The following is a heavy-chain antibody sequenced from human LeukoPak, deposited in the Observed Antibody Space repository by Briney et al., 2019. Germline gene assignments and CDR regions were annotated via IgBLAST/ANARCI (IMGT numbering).Heavy chain of an antibody. V-gene: IGHV3-30*03. Sequence: GGSLRLSCAASGFTFSSYGMHWVRQAPGKGLEWVAVISYDGSNKYYADSVKGRFTISRDNSKNTLCLQMNSLRAEDTAVYYCAGTYDFWSGYDYWGQGTLVTVSS. CDR3: AGTYDFWSGYDY. J-gene: IGHJ4*02. D-gene: IGHD3-3*01. CDR1: GFTFSSYG. CDR2: ISYDGSNK.